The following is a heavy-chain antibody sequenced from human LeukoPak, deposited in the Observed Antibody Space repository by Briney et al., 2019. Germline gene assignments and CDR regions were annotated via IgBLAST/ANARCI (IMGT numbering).Heavy chain of an antibody. J-gene: IGHJ4*02. Sequence: SETLSLTCTVSGGSISSYYWSWIRQPPGKGLEWIGYINHSGNTYYNPSLKSRVTISIDTSKNQFSLKLSSVTAADTAVYYCARDQYCSSPSCELAYWGQGTLVSVSS. D-gene: IGHD2-2*01. CDR2: INHSGNT. CDR3: ARDQYCSSPSCELAY. V-gene: IGHV4-59*12. CDR1: GGSISSYY.